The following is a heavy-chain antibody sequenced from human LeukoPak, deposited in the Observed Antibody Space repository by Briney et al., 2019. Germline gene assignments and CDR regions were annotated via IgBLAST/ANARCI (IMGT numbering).Heavy chain of an antibody. V-gene: IGHV1-2*02. CDR3: ARAYHWLRLLVDY. Sequence: RASVKVSCNASGYTFTVYYIHWVRQAPGQGLGWMGWINPNSGGTNYAQKFQGRVTMTRDTSISTAYMELSRLRSDDTAVYYCARAYHWLRLLVDYWGQGTLVTVSS. J-gene: IGHJ4*02. D-gene: IGHD5-12*01. CDR2: INPNSGGT. CDR1: GYTFTVYY.